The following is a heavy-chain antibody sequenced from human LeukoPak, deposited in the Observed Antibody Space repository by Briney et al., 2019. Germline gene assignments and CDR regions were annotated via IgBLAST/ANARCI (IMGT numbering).Heavy chain of an antibody. J-gene: IGHJ3*02. Sequence: ASVKVSCKASGFTFTSYYMHWVRQAPGQGSEWMGIINPSGGSTSYPQKFQGRVTMTRDTSTSTVYMELSSLRSEDTAVYYCACVVRGAFDIWGQGTLVTVSS. CDR2: INPSGGST. D-gene: IGHD2-21*01. CDR1: GFTFTSYY. V-gene: IGHV1-46*03. CDR3: ACVVRGAFDI.